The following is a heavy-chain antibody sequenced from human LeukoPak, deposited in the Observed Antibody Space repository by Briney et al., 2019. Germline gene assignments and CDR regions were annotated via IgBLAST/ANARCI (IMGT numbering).Heavy chain of an antibody. Sequence: KPSETLSLTCAVYGGSFSGYYWSWIRQPPGKGLEWIGEINHSGSTNYNPSLKSRVTISVDTSKNQFSLKLSSVTAADTAVYYCARGGYCSSTSCDVFPSGMDVWGKGTTVTVSS. D-gene: IGHD2-2*01. V-gene: IGHV4-34*01. CDR2: INHSGST. J-gene: IGHJ6*04. CDR3: ARGGYCSSTSCDVFPSGMDV. CDR1: GGSFSGYY.